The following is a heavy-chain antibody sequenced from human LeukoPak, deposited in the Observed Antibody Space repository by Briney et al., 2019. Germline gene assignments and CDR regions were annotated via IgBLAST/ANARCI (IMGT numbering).Heavy chain of an antibody. CDR2: ISYDGSNK. D-gene: IGHD3-10*01. CDR1: GFTFSSYA. V-gene: IGHV3-30-3*01. J-gene: IGHJ4*02. CDR3: ATWRGDWHSFDY. Sequence: GRSLRLSCAASGFTFSSYAMHWVRQAPGKGLEWVAVISYDGSNKYYTDSVKGRFTISRDNSKNTLYLQMNSLRGEDTAVYYCATWRGDWHSFDYWGQGTLVTVSS.